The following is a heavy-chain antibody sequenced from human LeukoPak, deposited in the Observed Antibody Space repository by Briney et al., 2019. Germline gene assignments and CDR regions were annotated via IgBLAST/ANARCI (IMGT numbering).Heavy chain of an antibody. Sequence: GGSLRLSCAASGFIFSTYSMNWVRQAPGQGLEWVSSISTSSSYIYYADSVKGRFTISRDNAKKSLYLQMNSLRAEDTAVYYCTRDAGTRLKYSFGYGDYWGQGALVTVSS. CDR3: TRDAGTRLKYSFGYGDY. CDR1: GFIFSTYS. J-gene: IGHJ4*02. CDR2: ISTSSSYI. D-gene: IGHD5-18*01. V-gene: IGHV3-21*01.